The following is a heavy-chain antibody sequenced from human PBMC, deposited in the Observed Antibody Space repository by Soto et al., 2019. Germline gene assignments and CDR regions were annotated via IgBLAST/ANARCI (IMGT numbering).Heavy chain of an antibody. V-gene: IGHV3-15*01. J-gene: IGHJ4*02. CDR1: GFTFSNAW. CDR2: IKSKTDGGTT. D-gene: IGHD6-19*01. Sequence: PGGSLRLSCAASGFTFSNAWMSWVRQAPGKGLEWVGRIKSKTDGGTTDYAAPVKGRFTISRDDSKNTLYLQMNSLKTEDTAVYYCTTELAVADDPVDYWGQGTLVTVSS. CDR3: TTELAVADDPVDY.